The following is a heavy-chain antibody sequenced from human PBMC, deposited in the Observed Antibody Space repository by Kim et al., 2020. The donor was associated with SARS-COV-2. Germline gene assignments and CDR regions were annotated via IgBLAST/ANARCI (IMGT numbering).Heavy chain of an antibody. CDR2: IRSKANSYAT. CDR3: TTLKNYYGSGSDRGLYYYYYGMDV. Sequence: GGSLRLSCAASGFTFSGSAMHWVRQASGKGLEWVGRIRSKANSYATAYAASVKGRFTISRDDSKNTAYLQMNSLKTKDTAVYYCTTLKNYYGSGSDRGLYYYYYGMDVWGQGTTVTVSS. D-gene: IGHD3-10*01. CDR1: GFTFSGSA. J-gene: IGHJ6*02. V-gene: IGHV3-73*01.